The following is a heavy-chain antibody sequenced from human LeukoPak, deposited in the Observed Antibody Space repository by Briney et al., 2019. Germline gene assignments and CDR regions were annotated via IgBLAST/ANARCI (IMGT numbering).Heavy chain of an antibody. CDR1: GFTFSSYG. CDR3: AKDQQYRAFLWFGEGHYMDV. J-gene: IGHJ6*03. V-gene: IGHV3-30*18. D-gene: IGHD3-10*01. CDR2: ISYDGSNK. Sequence: GGSLRLSCAASGFTFSSYGMHWVRQAPGKGLEWVAVISYDGSNKYYADSVKGRFTISRDNSKNTLYLQMNSLRAEDTAVYYCAKDQQYRAFLWFGEGHYMDVWGKGTTVTISS.